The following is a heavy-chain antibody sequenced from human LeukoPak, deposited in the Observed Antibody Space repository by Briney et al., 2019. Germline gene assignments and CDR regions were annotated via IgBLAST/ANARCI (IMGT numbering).Heavy chain of an antibody. J-gene: IGHJ4*02. CDR1: GGTFSSYA. CDR2: IIPIFGIA. D-gene: IGHD5-24*01. Sequence: ASVKVSCKASGGTFSSYAISWVRQAPGQGLEWXGRIIPIFGIANYAQKFQGRVTITADKSTSTAYMELSSLRSEDTAVYYCATEQVEMATPSGYWGQGTLVTVSS. CDR3: ATEQVEMATPSGY. V-gene: IGHV1-69*04.